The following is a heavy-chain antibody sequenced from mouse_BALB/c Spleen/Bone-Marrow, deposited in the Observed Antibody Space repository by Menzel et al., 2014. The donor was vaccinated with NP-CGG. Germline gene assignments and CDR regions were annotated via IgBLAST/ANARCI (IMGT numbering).Heavy chain of an antibody. CDR2: IRNKANGYTT. J-gene: IGHJ3*01. D-gene: IGHD2-1*01. Sequence: EVKLVESGGGLVQPWGSLRLSCATSGFTFNDYYMSWVRQPPGKALEWLGFIRNKANGYTTEYSASVKGRFTISRDNSQSILYLQMNTLRAEDSATYYCARDIGNYVRFAYWGQGTLVTVSA. CDR1: GFTFNDYY. V-gene: IGHV7-3*02. CDR3: ARDIGNYVRFAY.